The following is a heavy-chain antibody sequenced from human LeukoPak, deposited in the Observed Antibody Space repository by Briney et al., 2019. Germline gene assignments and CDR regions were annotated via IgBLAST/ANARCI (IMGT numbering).Heavy chain of an antibody. V-gene: IGHV3-11*05. J-gene: IGHJ4*02. CDR2: ITSSSSYT. CDR1: GFTFSDFY. CDR3: ARDLGSGYDGGFDY. Sequence: PGGSLRLSCAASGFTFSDFYMSWIRQAPGEGLEWVSYITSSSSYTNYADSVQGRFTISRDNANNSLYLHMNSLRAEDTAVYYCARDLGSGYDGGFDYWGRGTLVTVSS. D-gene: IGHD5-12*01.